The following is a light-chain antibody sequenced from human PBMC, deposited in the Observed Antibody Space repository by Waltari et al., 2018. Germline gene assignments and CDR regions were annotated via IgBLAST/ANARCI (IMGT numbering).Light chain of an antibody. J-gene: IGLJ1*01. Sequence: QSALTQPPSVSGSPGQSVTISCTRTSSDVGSYNRVSWYQQPPDTAPKLIICEVSDRPSGVPDRFSGSKSANTACLTISGLQAEDEADYFCSSYTSSITWVFGTGTKVTVL. CDR3: SSYTSSITWV. CDR1: SSDVGSYNR. V-gene: IGLV2-18*02. CDR2: EVS.